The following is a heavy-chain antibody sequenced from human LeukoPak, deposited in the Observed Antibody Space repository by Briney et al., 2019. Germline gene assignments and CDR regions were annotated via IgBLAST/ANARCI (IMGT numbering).Heavy chain of an antibody. CDR3: ARDKLRSGGHDRNWFDP. CDR2: ISSSSII. CDR1: GFTFSSYR. J-gene: IGHJ5*02. Sequence: PGGSLRLSCAASGFTFSSYRMNWVRQAQGQGPEWVSYISSSSIIYYADSVKGRFIISRDNAKNSLYLQMNSLRAEDTAVYYCARDKLRSGGHDRNWFDPWGQGTLVTVSS. D-gene: IGHD3-10*01. V-gene: IGHV3-48*01.